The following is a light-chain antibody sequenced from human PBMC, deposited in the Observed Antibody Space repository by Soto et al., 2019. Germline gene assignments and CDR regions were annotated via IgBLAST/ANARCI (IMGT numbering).Light chain of an antibody. V-gene: IGKV3D-15*01. CDR3: QQYNNWWT. CDR1: QKIADN. CDR2: DAS. J-gene: IGKJ1*01. Sequence: VLTQSPGTLSLSPGDRATISCRASQKIADNYLAWYQQKPGQAPRLIIYDASKRPTGIPARFSGSESGTEFTLTISSLQSEDFAVYYCQQYNNWWTFGQGTKVDIK.